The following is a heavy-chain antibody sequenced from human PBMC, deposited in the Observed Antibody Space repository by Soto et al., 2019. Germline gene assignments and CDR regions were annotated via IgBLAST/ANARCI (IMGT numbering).Heavy chain of an antibody. D-gene: IGHD5-12*01. Sequence: SETLSLTCTVSGGSISSGGYYWSWIRQHPGKGLEWIGYIYYSGSTYYNPSLKSRVTISVDTSKNRFSLKLSSVTAADTAVYYCARESPPSGYSGYIMAYYFDYWGQGTLVTVSS. CDR3: ARESPPSGYSGYIMAYYFDY. J-gene: IGHJ4*02. CDR1: GGSISSGGYY. V-gene: IGHV4-31*03. CDR2: IYYSGST.